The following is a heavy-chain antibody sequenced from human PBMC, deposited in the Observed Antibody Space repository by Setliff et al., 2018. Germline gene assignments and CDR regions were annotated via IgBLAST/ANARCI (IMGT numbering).Heavy chain of an antibody. J-gene: IGHJ3*02. CDR2: ISYSGGV. Sequence: PSETLSLTCSLSGVTIGGNNYYYWAWIRQPPGKGLEWIGTISYSGGVFYNPSLKSRVAISADTSRIQFSLKLRSVTAADTAVYYCAGDLNRWFGEFAFDIWGQGTMVTVSS. D-gene: IGHD3-10*01. CDR3: AGDLNRWFGEFAFDI. CDR1: GVTIGGNNYYY. V-gene: IGHV4-39*07.